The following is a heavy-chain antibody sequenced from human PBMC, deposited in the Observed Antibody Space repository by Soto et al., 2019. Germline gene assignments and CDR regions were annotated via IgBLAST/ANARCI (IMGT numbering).Heavy chain of an antibody. CDR3: ARDRCRGGSCYRTYAFDI. J-gene: IGHJ3*02. D-gene: IGHD2-15*01. CDR1: GFTFSNYG. Sequence: QVQLVESGGGVVHSGRSLRLSCIASGFTFSNYGIHWVRQGPGKGLEWVAFISSDGSRKLYADSVEGRCTISRDTSRTTVFVELNSLRVEDTAVYYCARDRCRGGSCYRTYAFDIWGQGTLVTVSS. V-gene: IGHV3-30*03. CDR2: ISSDGSRK.